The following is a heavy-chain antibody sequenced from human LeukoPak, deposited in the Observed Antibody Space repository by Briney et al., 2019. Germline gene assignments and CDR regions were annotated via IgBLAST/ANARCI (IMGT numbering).Heavy chain of an antibody. D-gene: IGHD2-2*01. CDR2: ISGSGGST. CDR1: GFTFSSHW. Sequence: GGSLRLSCAASGFTFSSHWLSWVRQAPGKGLEWVSAISGSGGSTYYADSVKGRFTISRDNSKNTLYLQMNSLRAEDTAVYYCAKDPYFGGVEDIVVVPAATYHYQGYFQHWGQGTLVTVSS. J-gene: IGHJ1*01. CDR3: AKDPYFGGVEDIVVVPAATYHYQGYFQH. V-gene: IGHV3-23*01.